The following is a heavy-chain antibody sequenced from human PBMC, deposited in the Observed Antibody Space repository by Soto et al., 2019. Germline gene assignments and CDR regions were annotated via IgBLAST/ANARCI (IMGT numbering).Heavy chain of an antibody. D-gene: IGHD4-17*01. CDR3: ATGVIHINTVTGFDY. Sequence: ASVKVSCKASGGTFSSYAISRVRQAPGQGLEWMGGIIPIFGTANYAQKFQGRVAITADESTSTAYMELSSLRSEDTAVYYCATGVIHINTVTGFDYWGQGTLVTVSS. CDR1: GGTFSSYA. CDR2: IIPIFGTA. J-gene: IGHJ4*02. V-gene: IGHV1-69*13.